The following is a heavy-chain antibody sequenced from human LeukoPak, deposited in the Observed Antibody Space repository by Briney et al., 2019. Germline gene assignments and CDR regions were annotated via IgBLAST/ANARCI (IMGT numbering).Heavy chain of an antibody. V-gene: IGHV3-30-3*01. Sequence: GGSLRLSCAASGFTFSSYGMQWVRQAPGKGLEWVAVISYDGNNKYYADSVKGRFTISRDNSKNTLYLQMNSLRAEDTAVYYCAKETVVVVAATPDAFDIWGQGTMVTVSS. CDR3: AKETVVVVAATPDAFDI. CDR1: GFTFSSYG. D-gene: IGHD2-15*01. CDR2: ISYDGNNK. J-gene: IGHJ3*02.